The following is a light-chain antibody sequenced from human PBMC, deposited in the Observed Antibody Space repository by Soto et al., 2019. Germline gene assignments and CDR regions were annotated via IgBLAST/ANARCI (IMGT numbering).Light chain of an antibody. CDR2: GAS. J-gene: IGKJ1*01. CDR3: QQYGSSPGT. CDR1: QSVSSSY. V-gene: IGKV3-20*01. Sequence: EIVLTQSPGTLSLSPGERATLSCRASQSVSSSYLAWYQQEPGQAPRLLIYGASSRATGIPDRFSGSGSGTDFTLTISRLEPEDFAVYYCQQYGSSPGTFGQGTKGDIK.